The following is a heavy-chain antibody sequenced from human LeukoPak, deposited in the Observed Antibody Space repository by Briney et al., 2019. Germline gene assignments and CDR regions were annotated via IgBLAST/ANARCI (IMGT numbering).Heavy chain of an antibody. D-gene: IGHD2-2*01. CDR1: GYTFTSYY. CDR3: ARTTYCSSTSCRKGFDY. V-gene: IGHV1-2*02. Sequence: ASVKVSCKASGYTFTSYYMHWVRQAPGQGLEWMGWINPNSGGTNYAQNFQGRVTMTRDTSISTAYMELSRLRSDDAAAYYCARTTYCSSTSCRKGFDYWGQGTLVTVSS. CDR2: INPNSGGT. J-gene: IGHJ4*02.